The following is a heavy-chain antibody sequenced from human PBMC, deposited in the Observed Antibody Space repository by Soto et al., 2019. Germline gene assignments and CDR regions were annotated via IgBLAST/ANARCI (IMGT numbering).Heavy chain of an antibody. V-gene: IGHV4-39*01. J-gene: IGHJ6*02. CDR3: ARLPYPDYYDSSGYYGMDV. CDR1: GGSISSSSYY. CDR2: IYYSGST. D-gene: IGHD3-22*01. Sequence: QLQLQESGPGLVKPSETLSLTCTVSGGSISSSSYYWGWIRQPPGKGLEWIGSIYYSGSTYYNPPLKSRVTISVDTSKNQFSLKLSSVTAADTAVYYCARLPYPDYYDSSGYYGMDVWGQGTTVTVSS.